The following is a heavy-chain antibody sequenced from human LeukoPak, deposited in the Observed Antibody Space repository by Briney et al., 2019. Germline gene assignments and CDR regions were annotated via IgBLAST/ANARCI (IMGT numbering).Heavy chain of an antibody. CDR1: GFSLSTNDVG. J-gene: IGHJ4*02. CDR3: AFSKYSRSDFDS. Sequence: SGPTLLKPTQTLTLTCTFSGFSLSTNDVGVGWIRQPPGEALEWLALIYWDDDKRYSPSQKSRLTITKDTSKNQVVLTMANMDPADTATHYYAFSKYSRSDFDSWGQGTLVTVSS. V-gene: IGHV2-5*02. CDR2: IYWDDDK. D-gene: IGHD6-6*01.